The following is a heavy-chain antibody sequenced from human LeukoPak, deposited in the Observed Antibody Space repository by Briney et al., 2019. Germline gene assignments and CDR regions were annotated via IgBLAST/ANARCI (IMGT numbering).Heavy chain of an antibody. Sequence: QLGGSLRLSCAASRFTFSNYAMTWVRQAPGKGLEWVSVIGGRGDSIYYADSVKGRFTISRDNSKNTLYLQMNSLRTEDTALYYCARDHVYGGADYWGQGTLVTVSS. D-gene: IGHD5/OR15-5a*01. CDR2: IGGRGDSI. CDR3: ARDHVYGGADY. CDR1: RFTFSNYA. V-gene: IGHV3-23*01. J-gene: IGHJ4*02.